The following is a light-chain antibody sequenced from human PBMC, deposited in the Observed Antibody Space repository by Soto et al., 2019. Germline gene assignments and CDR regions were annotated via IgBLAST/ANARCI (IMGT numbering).Light chain of an antibody. CDR2: KAS. J-gene: IGKJ4*01. CDR1: QNISGC. Sequence: DIQMTQSTSTLSASVGDRKKITCRASQNISGCLACYQQKPGKAPMLLIYKASSLESGFSSWFSGSGSGTEFSFTFCSLQPDYFATYCCQQYNSYPLTFGGGTKV. V-gene: IGKV1-5*03. CDR3: QQYNSYPLT.